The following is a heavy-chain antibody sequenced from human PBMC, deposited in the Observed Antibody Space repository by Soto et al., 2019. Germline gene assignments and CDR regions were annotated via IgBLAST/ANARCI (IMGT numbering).Heavy chain of an antibody. CDR2: IITMFNTA. Sequence: QVQLVQSGAEIKKPASSVKVACKASGGGDVFNNYPVSWVRQAPGRGLEWMGAIITMFNTADYAQRFLGRVTITADEFTRTVYMELTSLTSDDTAVYYCARHYPTAVSGAGWFDTWGQGTLVTVSS. CDR3: ARHYPTAVSGAGWFDT. J-gene: IGHJ5*02. D-gene: IGHD6-19*01. V-gene: IGHV1-69*01. CDR1: GGGDVFNNYP.